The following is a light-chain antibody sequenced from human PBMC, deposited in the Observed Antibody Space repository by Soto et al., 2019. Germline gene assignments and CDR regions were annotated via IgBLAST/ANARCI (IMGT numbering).Light chain of an antibody. Sequence: EVVLTQSPDTLSLSPGERATLSCRASQSVSNNYLAWYQQQPGQAPRLLIYGASSRATGIPDRFSGSGSGTDFTLTISRLEPEDFTVYYCQQRRNWPPLTFGGGTKVDI. CDR3: QQRRNWPPLT. V-gene: IGKV3D-20*02. CDR2: GAS. CDR1: QSVSNNY. J-gene: IGKJ4*01.